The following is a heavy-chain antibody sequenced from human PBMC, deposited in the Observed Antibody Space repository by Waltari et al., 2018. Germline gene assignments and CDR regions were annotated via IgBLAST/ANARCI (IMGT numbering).Heavy chain of an antibody. D-gene: IGHD5-18*01. CDR3: ARDSSGYNYGFGY. CDR1: GYIFSDYA. CDR2: INGGSGST. Sequence: CKASGYIFSDYAIHWVRQAPGQGPEWMGWINGGSGSTKSSQKFQGRLTIFRDTSSAKTVYMELHRLTSADTAVYYCARDSSGYNYGFGYWGQGTLVIVS. V-gene: IGHV1-3*01. J-gene: IGHJ4*02.